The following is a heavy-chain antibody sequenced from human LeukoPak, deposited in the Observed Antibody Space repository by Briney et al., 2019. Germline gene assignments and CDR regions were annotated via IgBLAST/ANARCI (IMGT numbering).Heavy chain of an antibody. Sequence: ASVKVSCKASGYTFTSYAMNWVRQAPGQGLEWMGWINTNTGNPTYAQGFTGRFVFSLDTSVSTAYLQISSLKAEDTAVYYCAKDISGYFGWSHFDPWGQGTLVTVSS. CDR3: AKDISGYFGWSHFDP. CDR2: INTNTGNP. D-gene: IGHD3-9*01. J-gene: IGHJ5*02. CDR1: GYTFTSYA. V-gene: IGHV7-4-1*02.